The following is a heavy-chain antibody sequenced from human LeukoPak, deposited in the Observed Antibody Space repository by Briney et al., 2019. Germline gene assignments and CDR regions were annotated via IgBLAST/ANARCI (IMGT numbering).Heavy chain of an antibody. J-gene: IGHJ4*02. V-gene: IGHV1-2*02. CDR3: ARDFSSSTSLGSIDY. Sequence: GASVKVSCKASGYTFTGYYMHWVRQAPGQGLEWMGWINPNSGGTNYAQKFQGRVTMTRDTSISTAYMELSRLRSDDTAVYYCARDFSSSTSLGSIDYWGQGTLVTVSS. D-gene: IGHD2-2*01. CDR1: GYTFTGYY. CDR2: INPNSGGT.